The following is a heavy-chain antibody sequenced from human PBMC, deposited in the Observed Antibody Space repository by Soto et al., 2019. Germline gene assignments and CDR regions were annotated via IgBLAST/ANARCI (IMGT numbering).Heavy chain of an antibody. D-gene: IGHD5-18*01. Sequence: QVQLQQWGAGLLKPSETLSLTCAVYGGSFSGYYWSWIRQPPGKGLEWIGESNHVGSTNYNPSLKSRVTMSVEPSKNQFSLRLTSVTAADTAVDYCARVRIAGVTTDWGQGTLVIVSS. CDR3: ARVRIAGVTTD. V-gene: IGHV4-34*01. J-gene: IGHJ4*02. CDR1: GGSFSGYY. CDR2: SNHVGST.